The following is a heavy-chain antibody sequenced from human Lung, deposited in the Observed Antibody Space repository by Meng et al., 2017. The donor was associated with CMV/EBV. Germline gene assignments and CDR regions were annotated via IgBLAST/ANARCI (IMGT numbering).Heavy chain of an antibody. CDR2: IPHRGSS. J-gene: IGHJ1*01. CDR1: GDSITNHNW. V-gene: IGHV4-4*02. D-gene: IGHD3-10*01. CDR3: LRRSGGSV. Sequence: RGTRPARVRRAEPLSLPCAVSGDSITNHNWWAWVRQPPGKGLEWIGEIPHRGSSAYNPFLKSRVSMSIDKSKNQFSLKLTSVTAADTAVYHCLRRSGGSVWGQGTLVTVSS.